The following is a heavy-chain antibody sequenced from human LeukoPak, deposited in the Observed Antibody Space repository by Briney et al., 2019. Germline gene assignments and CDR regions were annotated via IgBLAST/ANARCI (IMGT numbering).Heavy chain of an antibody. J-gene: IGHJ3*02. CDR2: MNPNSGNT. D-gene: IGHD3-22*01. CDR3: ARGYYYDSSGYYWFGSPRSHDAFDI. Sequence: ASVKVSCKASGYTFTSYDINWVRQATGQGLEWMGWMNPNSGNTGYAQKFQGRVTMTGNTSISTAYMELSSLRSEDTAVYYCARGYYYDSSGYYWFGSPRSHDAFDIWGQGTMVTVSS. V-gene: IGHV1-8*01. CDR1: GYTFTSYD.